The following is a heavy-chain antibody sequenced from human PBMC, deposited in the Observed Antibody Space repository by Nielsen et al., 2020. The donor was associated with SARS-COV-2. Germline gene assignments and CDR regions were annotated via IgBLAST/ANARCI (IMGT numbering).Heavy chain of an antibody. D-gene: IGHD3/OR15-3a*01. CDR3: ARARATIFGLVMSYGMDV. Sequence: ASVQVSCMASGYTFTHYYIYWVRQAPGQGLEWTGMINPSDGDTNYAQQSQGTVTMTRDASISTVYMELTSDDTAVYYCARARATIFGLVMSYGMDVWGQGTTVAVSS. CDR2: INPSDGDT. J-gene: IGHJ6*02. V-gene: IGHV1-2*02. CDR1: GYTFTHYY.